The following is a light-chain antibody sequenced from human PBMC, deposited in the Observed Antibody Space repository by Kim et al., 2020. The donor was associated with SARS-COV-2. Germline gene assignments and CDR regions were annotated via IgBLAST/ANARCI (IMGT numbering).Light chain of an antibody. CDR2: AAS. CDR3: QKYNSAGT. V-gene: IGKV1-27*01. Sequence: DIQMTQSPSSLSASVGDRVTITCRASQGISNYLAWYQQKPGKVPKLLIYAASTLQSGVPSRFSGSGSGTDFTLTISSLQPEDVATYYCQKYNSAGTLGQGTKVDIK. CDR1: QGISNY. J-gene: IGKJ1*01.